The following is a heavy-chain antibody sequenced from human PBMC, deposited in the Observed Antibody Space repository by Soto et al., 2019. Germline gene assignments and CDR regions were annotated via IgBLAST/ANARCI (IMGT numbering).Heavy chain of an antibody. CDR3: ARDLSDGYNPYWYFDL. D-gene: IGHD2-21*01. J-gene: IGHJ3*01. Sequence: QVQLVQSGAEVKKPGSSVKVSCKASGGTFSSYAISWVRQAPGQGLEWMGGIIPIFGTANYAQKFQGRVTSTADDSTSTADMELSSLRSEDTAVYYCARDLSDGYNPYWYFDLWGQGTMVTVSS. CDR2: IIPIFGTA. CDR1: GGTFSSYA. V-gene: IGHV1-69*01.